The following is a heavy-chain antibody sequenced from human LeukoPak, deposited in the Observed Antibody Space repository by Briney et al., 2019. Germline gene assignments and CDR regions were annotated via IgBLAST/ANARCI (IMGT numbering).Heavy chain of an antibody. CDR1: GYTFTGYY. J-gene: IGHJ4*02. V-gene: IGHV1-2*02. CDR3: ASDNKGIVGAD. CDR2: INPNSGAT. Sequence: ASVKVSCKASGYTFTGYYMHWVRQAPGQGLEWMGWINPNSGATKYAQKFQGRVTITADESTSTAYMELSSLRSEDTAVYYCASDNKGIVGADWGQGTLVTVSS. D-gene: IGHD1-26*01.